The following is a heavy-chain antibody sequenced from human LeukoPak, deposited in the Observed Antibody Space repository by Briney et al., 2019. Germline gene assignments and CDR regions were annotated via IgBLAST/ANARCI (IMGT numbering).Heavy chain of an antibody. D-gene: IGHD3-22*01. Sequence: SETLSLTCAVYGGSFSGYYWSWIRQPPGKGLEWIGEINHSGSTNYNPSLKSRVTISVDTSKNQFSLKLSSVTAADTAVYYCARDGRFVSSGYYYSNRNPYYFDYWGQGTLVTVSS. CDR2: INHSGST. CDR3: ARDGRFVSSGYYYSNRNPYYFDY. J-gene: IGHJ4*02. V-gene: IGHV4-34*01. CDR1: GGSFSGYY.